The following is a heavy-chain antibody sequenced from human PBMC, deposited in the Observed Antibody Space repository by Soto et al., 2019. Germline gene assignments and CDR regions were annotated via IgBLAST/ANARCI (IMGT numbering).Heavy chain of an antibody. D-gene: IGHD5-18*01. Sequence: GSLKICFKGAGYSCTSYWIGWVRQIPGKGLEWMGIIYPGDSDTRYSPSFQGQVTISADKSISTAYLQWSSLKASDTAMYYCARRGVSMVRPYYYGMDVWGQGTTVTVSS. CDR1: GYSCTSYW. CDR3: ARRGVSMVRPYYYGMDV. V-gene: IGHV5-51*01. J-gene: IGHJ6*02. CDR2: IYPGDSDT.